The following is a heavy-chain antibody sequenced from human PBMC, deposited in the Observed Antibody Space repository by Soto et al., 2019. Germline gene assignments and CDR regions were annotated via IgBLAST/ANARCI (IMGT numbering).Heavy chain of an antibody. CDR2: IYYRGNT. CDR3: ARDGREASGIDV. Sequence: QVQLQESGPGLVKPSETLSLTCTVSGGFVSSASYFWSWIRQPPGKGLEWIGCIYYRGNTFYNPSLKSRGTISVDTSNNQFSLKLDSVTPADTAVYYCARDGREASGIDVWGQGTAVTVSS. J-gene: IGHJ6*02. V-gene: IGHV4-61*01. CDR1: GGFVSSASYF. D-gene: IGHD1-26*01.